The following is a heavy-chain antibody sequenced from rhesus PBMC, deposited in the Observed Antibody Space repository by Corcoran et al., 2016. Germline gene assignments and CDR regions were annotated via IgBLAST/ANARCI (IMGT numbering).Heavy chain of an antibody. V-gene: IGHV4-99*02. CDR3: ARGYGNYWDY. CDR2: ISGSSGST. CDR1: GYSISRGYY. Sequence: QGQLQESGPGLVKPSETLSLTCAVSGYSISRGYYWGGIRQSPGKGLEYIGYISGSSGSTYYNPSLKSRVTISKDTSKNQFSLKLSSVTAADTAVYYCARGYGNYWDYWGQGVLVTVSS. J-gene: IGHJ4*01. D-gene: IGHD4-29*01.